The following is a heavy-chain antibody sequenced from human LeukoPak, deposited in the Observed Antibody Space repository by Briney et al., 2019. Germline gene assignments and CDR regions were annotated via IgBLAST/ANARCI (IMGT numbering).Heavy chain of an antibody. CDR3: AKESGKFDY. CDR1: GLNFDDSA. J-gene: IGHJ4*02. V-gene: IGHV3-43*02. CDR2: ISADGGST. Sequence: GGSLRLSCVASGLNFDDSAMHWVRQAPGKGLEWVSLISADGGSTFSADSVKGRFSISRDNSKNSLYLQMNSLRSVDTATYYCAKESGKFDYWGQGTLVAVSS.